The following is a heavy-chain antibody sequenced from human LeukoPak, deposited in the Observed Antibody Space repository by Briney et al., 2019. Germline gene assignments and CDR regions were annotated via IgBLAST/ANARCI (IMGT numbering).Heavy chain of an antibody. CDR2: IYFSGST. CDR1: GGSISSTSYY. CDR3: ASLSIVGVTGAPN. Sequence: PSETLSLTCTVSGGSISSTSYYWGWLRQPPGKGLEWIGNIYFSGSTYYNPSVKSRITISVDTSKNQFSLRLTSVTAADTAVYYCASLSIVGVTGAPNWGQGTLVTVSS. J-gene: IGHJ4*02. D-gene: IGHD1-26*01. V-gene: IGHV4-39*01.